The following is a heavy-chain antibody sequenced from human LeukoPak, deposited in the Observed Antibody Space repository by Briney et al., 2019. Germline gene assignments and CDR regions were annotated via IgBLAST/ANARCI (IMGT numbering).Heavy chain of an antibody. Sequence: GGSLRLSCAVSGFTFSNYGMHWVRQAPGKGLEWVALISYDGSIKYYADSVKGRFTISRDNSKNTLYLQMNSLRAEGTAVYYCARDEWFGDIEYWGQGTLVTVSS. CDR2: ISYDGSIK. J-gene: IGHJ4*02. V-gene: IGHV3-30*03. CDR3: ARDEWFGDIEY. D-gene: IGHD3-10*01. CDR1: GFTFSNYG.